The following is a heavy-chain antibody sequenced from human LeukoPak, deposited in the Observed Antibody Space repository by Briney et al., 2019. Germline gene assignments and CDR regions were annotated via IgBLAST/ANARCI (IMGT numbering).Heavy chain of an antibody. CDR2: IRYDGSNK. J-gene: IGHJ4*02. D-gene: IGHD3-9*01. CDR3: AKDQDDILTGLLDY. Sequence: GGSLRLSCAASGFTFSSYGMHWVRQAPGKGLEWVAFIRYDGSNKYYADSVKGRFTISRDNSKNTLYLQMNSLRAEDTAVYYCAKDQDDILTGLLDYWGQGTLVTVSS. V-gene: IGHV3-30*02. CDR1: GFTFSSYG.